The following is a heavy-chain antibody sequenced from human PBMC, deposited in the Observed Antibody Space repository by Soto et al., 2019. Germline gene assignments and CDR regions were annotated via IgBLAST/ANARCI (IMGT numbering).Heavy chain of an antibody. CDR3: ARDLKTIFGVVIILGC. CDR2: VYYSGST. D-gene: IGHD3-3*01. Sequence: PSETLSLTCTVSGGSISSGGYYWSWIRQHPGKGLEWIGYVYYSGSTYYNPSLKSRVTISVDTSKNQFSLKLSSVTAADTGVYYCARDLKTIFGVVIILGCWGQGTLVTVSS. J-gene: IGHJ4*02. CDR1: GGSISSGGYY. V-gene: IGHV4-31*03.